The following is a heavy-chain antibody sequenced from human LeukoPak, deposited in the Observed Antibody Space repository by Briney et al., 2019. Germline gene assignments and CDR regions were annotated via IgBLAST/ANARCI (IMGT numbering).Heavy chain of an antibody. CDR3: AKGEADLDY. J-gene: IGHJ4*02. CDR2: ISSSSSTI. V-gene: IGHV3-48*01. Sequence: GGSLRLSCAASGFTFSSYSMNWVRQAPGKGLEWVSYISSSSSTIYSADSVKGRFTISRDSSKNTLYLQMSSLRADDTAVYYCAKGEADLDYWGQGTLVTVSS. CDR1: GFTFSSYS. D-gene: IGHD1-26*01.